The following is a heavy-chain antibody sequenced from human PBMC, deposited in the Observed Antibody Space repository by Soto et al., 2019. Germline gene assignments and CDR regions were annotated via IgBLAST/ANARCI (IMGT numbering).Heavy chain of an antibody. V-gene: IGHV4-59*01. CDR1: GASISSYY. CDR3: AAGNDY. CDR2: MYYSGTT. D-gene: IGHD6-13*01. J-gene: IGHJ4*02. Sequence: QVQLQESDPGLVKPSETLSLTCTVSGASISSYYWNWIRQSPGKGLEWIGNMYYSGTTKYNPSLKSRVIISVDTSKNQFSLKLSSVTAADTAIYYCAAGNDYWGQGTLVTVSS.